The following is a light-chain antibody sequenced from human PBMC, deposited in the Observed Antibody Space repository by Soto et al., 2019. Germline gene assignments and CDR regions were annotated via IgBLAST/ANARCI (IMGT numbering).Light chain of an antibody. J-gene: IGLJ3*02. CDR3: VSWDNSLSGRV. CDR1: SSNTGSNY. V-gene: IGLV1-47*02. Sequence: QSVLTQPPSASRAPGQRVTISCSGSSSNTGSNYVYWYQQFPGTAPKLLIYSNDKRPSGVPDRFSGSKSGTSASLAISGLRSEDEADYYCVSWDNSLSGRVFGGGTKLTVL. CDR2: SND.